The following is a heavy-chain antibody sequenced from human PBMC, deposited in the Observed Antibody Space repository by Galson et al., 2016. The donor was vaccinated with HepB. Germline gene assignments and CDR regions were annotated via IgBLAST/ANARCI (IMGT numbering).Heavy chain of an antibody. V-gene: IGHV3-23*01. CDR1: GFTFSSNA. Sequence: SLRLSCAASGFTFSSNAMSWVRQAPGKGLEWVSGITASGGHTYYADSVKGRFTISRDNSKNTLFLQMNSLRGEDTALYYFATRPGGGDFWNGRPVGIDYWGQGTLVTVSS. CDR3: ATRPGGGDFWNGRPVGIDY. D-gene: IGHD3-3*01. J-gene: IGHJ4*02. CDR2: ITASGGHT.